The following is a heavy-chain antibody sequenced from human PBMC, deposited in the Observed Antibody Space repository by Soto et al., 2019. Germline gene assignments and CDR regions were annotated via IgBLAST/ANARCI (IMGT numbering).Heavy chain of an antibody. Sequence: GGSLRLSCAASGFTFSSYWMHWVRQAPGKGLVWVSRINSDGSSTSYADSVKGRFTISRDNAKNTLYLQMNSLRAEDTAVYYCARGWLRASDAFDIWGQGTMVTVSS. J-gene: IGHJ3*02. CDR3: ARGWLRASDAFDI. D-gene: IGHD5-18*01. V-gene: IGHV3-74*01. CDR2: INSDGSST. CDR1: GFTFSSYW.